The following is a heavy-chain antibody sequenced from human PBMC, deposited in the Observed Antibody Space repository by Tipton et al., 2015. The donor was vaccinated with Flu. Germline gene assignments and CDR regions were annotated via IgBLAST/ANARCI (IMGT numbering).Heavy chain of an antibody. J-gene: IGHJ5*02. V-gene: IGHV4-59*01. CDR1: GGSISTYY. Sequence: TLSLTCSVSGGSISTYYWSWIRQPSGKGLEWIGYIYYSGFTNYNPSLQSRVTISVDTSKNQFSLKLSSVTAADTAVYYCARRDYSNYVSEPKNWFDPWGQGTLVTVSS. CDR2: IYYSGFT. D-gene: IGHD4-11*01. CDR3: ARRDYSNYVSEPKNWFDP.